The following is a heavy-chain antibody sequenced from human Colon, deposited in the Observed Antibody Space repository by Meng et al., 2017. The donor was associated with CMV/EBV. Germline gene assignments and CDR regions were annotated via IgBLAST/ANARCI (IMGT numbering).Heavy chain of an antibody. CDR3: ARHSLTILTD. CDR1: GFSLTTTGAG. CDR2: MHWDDDK. D-gene: IGHD2-8*02. J-gene: IGHJ4*01. Sequence: ITLKEAGPARVKPTQTLTLTCTVSGFSLTTTGAGVAWVPQPPGKAPELLALMHWDDDKRYSPSLKNRLNITKDTSKNQVVLSMTDLDPADTGSFYCARHSLTILTDWGQEPWSPSPQ. V-gene: IGHV2-5*02.